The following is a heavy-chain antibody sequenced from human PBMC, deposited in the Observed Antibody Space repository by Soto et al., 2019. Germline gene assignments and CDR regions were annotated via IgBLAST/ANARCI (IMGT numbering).Heavy chain of an antibody. CDR2: ISWNSGSI. Sequence: GGSLRLSCAASGFTFDDYAMHWVRQAPGKGLEWVSGISWNSGSIGYADSVKGRFTISRDNARNSLYLQMNSLRAEDTALYYCPKGDMAFDIWGQGTMVTVSS. D-gene: IGHD2-15*01. J-gene: IGHJ3*02. V-gene: IGHV3-9*01. CDR3: PKGDMAFDI. CDR1: GFTFDDYA.